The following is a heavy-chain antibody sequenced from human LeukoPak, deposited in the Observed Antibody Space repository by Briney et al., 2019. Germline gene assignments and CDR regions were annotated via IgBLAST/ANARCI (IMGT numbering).Heavy chain of an antibody. D-gene: IGHD3-3*01. CDR1: GFTFSSYS. J-gene: IGHJ4*02. CDR3: ARTWSGRYFDY. Sequence: GGSLRLSCAASGFTFSSYSMNWVRQAPGKGLEWISYISSSSSTIYYADSVRGRFTISRDNAENSLYLQMNSLRDDDTAVYYCARTWSGRYFDYWGLGTLVTVSS. V-gene: IGHV3-48*02. CDR2: ISSSSSTI.